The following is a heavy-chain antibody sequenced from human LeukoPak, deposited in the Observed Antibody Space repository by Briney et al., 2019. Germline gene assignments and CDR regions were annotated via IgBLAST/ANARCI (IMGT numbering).Heavy chain of an antibody. Sequence: ASVKVSCKASGYTFTSYGINWVRQATGQGLEWMGWMNPNSGNTGYAQKFQGRVTMTRNTSISTAYMELSSLRSEDTAVYYCARSGTRYSGSYRRAFDIWGQGTMVTVSS. V-gene: IGHV1-8*02. CDR3: ARSGTRYSGSYRRAFDI. J-gene: IGHJ3*02. CDR2: MNPNSGNT. CDR1: GYTFTSYG. D-gene: IGHD1-26*01.